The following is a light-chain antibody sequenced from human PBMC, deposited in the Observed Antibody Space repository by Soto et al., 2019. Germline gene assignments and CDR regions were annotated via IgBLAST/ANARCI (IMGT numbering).Light chain of an antibody. CDR2: XXX. J-gene: IGLJ2*01. V-gene: IGLV3-1*01. Sequence: SYELTQPPSVSVSPGQTASITCSGDKLGEKYACWYQQKPGQSPVLVIYXXXXRPSGIPERFSXSNSGNTATLTISGTQAMDEADYYCQAWDSSTAVFGGGTKVTVL. CDR3: QAWDSSTAV. CDR1: KLGEKY.